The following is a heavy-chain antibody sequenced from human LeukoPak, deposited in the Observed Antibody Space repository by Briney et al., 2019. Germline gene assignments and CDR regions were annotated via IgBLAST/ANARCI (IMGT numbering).Heavy chain of an antibody. CDR1: GGSISSSSYY. V-gene: IGHV4-39*07. D-gene: IGHD2-2*01. CDR3: ARYGLLGLSEINGFDI. CDR2: IYYSGST. J-gene: IGHJ3*02. Sequence: SETLSLTCTVSGGSISSSSYYWGWIRQPPGKGLERIGSIYYSGSTYYNPSLKSRVTISVDRSKNQFSLKLSSVTAADTAVYYCARYGLLGLSEINGFDIWGQGTMVTVSA.